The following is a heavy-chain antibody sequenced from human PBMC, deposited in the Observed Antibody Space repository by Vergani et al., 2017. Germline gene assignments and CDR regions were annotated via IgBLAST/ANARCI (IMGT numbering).Heavy chain of an antibody. J-gene: IGHJ6*02. CDR3: AREDSSSWYGYYYYGMDV. V-gene: IGHV3-48*03. Sequence: EVQLVESGGGLVQPGGSLRLSCAASGFTFSSYEMNWVRQAPGKGLEWVSYISSSSSYIYYADSVKGRFTISRDNAKNSLYLQMNSLRAEDTAVYYCAREDSSSWYGYYYYGMDVWGQGTTVTVSS. CDR1: GFTFSSYE. D-gene: IGHD6-13*01. CDR2: ISSSSSYI.